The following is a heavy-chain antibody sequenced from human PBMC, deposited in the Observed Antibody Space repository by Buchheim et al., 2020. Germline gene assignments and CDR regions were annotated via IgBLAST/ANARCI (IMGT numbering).Heavy chain of an antibody. Sequence: EVQLEESGGGLVNSGGSLRLSCAASGFTFSSFSMNWVRQAPGKGLEWVSSISWRSAYIYYADSVKGRFTVSRDDAKDTLYLHMDSLRGEDTAIYYCATSPGIGSYYFGYWGQGTL. V-gene: IGHV3-21*01. CDR2: ISWRSAYI. J-gene: IGHJ4*02. D-gene: IGHD2-15*01. CDR3: ATSPGIGSYYFGY. CDR1: GFTFSSFS.